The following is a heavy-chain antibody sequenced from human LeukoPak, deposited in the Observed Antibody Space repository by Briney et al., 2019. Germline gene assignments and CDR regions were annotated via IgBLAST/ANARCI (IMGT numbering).Heavy chain of an antibody. D-gene: IGHD4-11*01. CDR2: ISTYNGNT. CDR3: ARDPTTQTFDY. CDR1: GYTFTSYG. J-gene: IGHJ4*02. V-gene: IGHV1-18*01. Sequence: ASVKVSCKASGYTFTSYGISWVRQAPGQGLEWMGWISTYNGNTNYAQKLQGRVTMTTDTSTTTTYMELRSLTSDDTAVYYCARDPTTQTFDYWGQGTLVAVSS.